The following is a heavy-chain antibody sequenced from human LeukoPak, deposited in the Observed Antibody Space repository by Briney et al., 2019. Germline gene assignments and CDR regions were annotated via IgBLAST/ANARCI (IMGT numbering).Heavy chain of an antibody. CDR2: IYTSGST. CDR3: ARQLSAGTGGGWFDP. J-gene: IGHJ5*02. D-gene: IGHD6-19*01. CDR1: GGSISSYY. V-gene: IGHV4-4*09. Sequence: ETLSLTCTVSGGSISSYYWSWIRQPPGKGLEWIGYIYTSGSTNYNPSLKSRVTISVDTSKNQFSLKLSSVTAADTAVYYCARQLSAGTGGGWFDPWGQGTLVTVSS.